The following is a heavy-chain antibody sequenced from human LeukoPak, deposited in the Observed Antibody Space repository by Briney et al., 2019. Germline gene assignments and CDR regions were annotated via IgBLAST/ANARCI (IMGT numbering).Heavy chain of an antibody. V-gene: IGHV1-18*01. J-gene: IGHJ4*02. CDR2: ISAYNGNT. CDR3: ARDLYASGSYSGDY. CDR1: GYTFISCG. D-gene: IGHD6-19*01. Sequence: ASVKVSCKASGYTFISCGINWVRQAPGQGLEWMGWISAYNGNTNYAQKFKGRGTMTTDTSTSTAYMELWSLRSDDTAVYYCARDLYASGSYSGDYWGQGTLVTVSS.